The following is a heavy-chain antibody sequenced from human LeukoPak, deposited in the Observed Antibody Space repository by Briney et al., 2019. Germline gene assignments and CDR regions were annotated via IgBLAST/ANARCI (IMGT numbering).Heavy chain of an antibody. D-gene: IGHD6-19*01. J-gene: IGHJ5*02. CDR3: ARDRTVAGTNWFDP. CDR2: IVVGSGNT. Sequence: ASVKVSCKASGFTFTSSAVQWVRQARGQRLEWIGWIVVGSGNTNYAQKFQERVTITRDMSTSTAYMELSSLRSEDTAVYYCARDRTVAGTNWFDPWGQGTLVTVSS. V-gene: IGHV1-58*01. CDR1: GFTFTSSA.